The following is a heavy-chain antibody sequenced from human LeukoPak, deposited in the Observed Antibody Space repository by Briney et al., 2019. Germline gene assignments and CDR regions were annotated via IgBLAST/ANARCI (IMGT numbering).Heavy chain of an antibody. J-gene: IGHJ6*03. D-gene: IGHD3-9*01. CDR3: ARHRGSDYDILTGHYMDV. CDR1: GFTFSGYW. V-gene: IGHV3-74*01. CDR2: INSDGSST. Sequence: RGSPRLSCAASGFTFSGYWMHWGRHAPGKGLVWVSRINSDGSSTSYADSVRGRFTISRDNAKNTLYLQMNSLRAEDTAVYYCARHRGSDYDILTGHYMDVWGKGTTVTVSS.